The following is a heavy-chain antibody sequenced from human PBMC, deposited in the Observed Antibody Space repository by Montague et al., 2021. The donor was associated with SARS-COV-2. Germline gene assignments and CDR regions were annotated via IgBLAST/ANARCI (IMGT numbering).Heavy chain of an antibody. D-gene: IGHD6-13*01. CDR2: IYYSGST. Sequence: SETLSLTCTVSGGSISSSSYYWGWIRRPPGKGLEWIGSIYYSGSTYYXPSLESRVTISVDASKNQFSLKLSSVTAADTAVYYCARVGRQQLVRLSGMDVWGQGTTVTVSS. J-gene: IGHJ6*02. V-gene: IGHV4-39*07. CDR3: ARVGRQQLVRLSGMDV. CDR1: GGSISSSSYY.